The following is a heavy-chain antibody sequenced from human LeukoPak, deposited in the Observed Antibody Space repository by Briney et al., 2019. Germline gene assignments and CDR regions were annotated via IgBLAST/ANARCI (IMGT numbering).Heavy chain of an antibody. D-gene: IGHD4-23*01. Sequence: GGSLRLSCAASGFTFSSYWMSWVRQAPGKELEWVASINQDESAKHYVDSVKGRFTISRDNAKDSLFLQMNSLRAEDTAVYYCARLYGGHSTYDYWGQGTLVTVSS. CDR3: ARLYGGHSTYDY. V-gene: IGHV3-7*01. CDR1: GFTFSSYW. CDR2: INQDESAK. J-gene: IGHJ4*02.